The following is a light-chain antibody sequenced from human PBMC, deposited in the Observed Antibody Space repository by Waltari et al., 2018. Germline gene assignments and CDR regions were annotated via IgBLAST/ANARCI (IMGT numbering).Light chain of an antibody. V-gene: IGLV1-51*02. Sequence: QSVLTQPPSVSAAPGQRVTISCSGGRSNIGNNYVSWYRQFPGTAPKLLIHEYPARPSGIAGLFSGSKSGTSATRDITGLQAGDEADDYCGTWDSSLSGAVFGGGTHLTVL. CDR2: EYP. CDR3: GTWDSSLSGAV. J-gene: IGLJ7*01. CDR1: RSNIGNNY.